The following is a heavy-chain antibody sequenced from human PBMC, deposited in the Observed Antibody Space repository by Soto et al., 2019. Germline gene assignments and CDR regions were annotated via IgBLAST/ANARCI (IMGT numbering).Heavy chain of an antibody. CDR1: GFSVSPHY. Sequence: EVLLVESGGGLVQPGGSLRLYCTVSGFSVSPHYMNWVRQAPGKGLEWVSVIYSGTTTNYGDSVKGRFTISRDNSKNTLYLQMDSLRAEDTAVYYCARSSGWNRFDNWGQGTLVTVSS. D-gene: IGHD6-19*01. J-gene: IGHJ4*02. CDR3: ARSSGWNRFDN. CDR2: IYSGTTT. V-gene: IGHV3-66*01.